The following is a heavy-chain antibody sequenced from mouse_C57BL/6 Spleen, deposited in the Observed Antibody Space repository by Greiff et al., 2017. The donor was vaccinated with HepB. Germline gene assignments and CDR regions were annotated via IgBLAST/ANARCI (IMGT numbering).Heavy chain of an antibody. Sequence: QVQLQQPGAELVKPGASVKLSCKASGYTFTSYWMHWVKQRPGQGLEWIGMIHPNCGSTNYNEKFKSKATLTVDKSSSTAYMQLSSLTSEASAVYYCVGLREHYCDYWGKGTTLTVSS. CDR2: IHPNCGST. CDR3: VGLREHYCDY. CDR1: GYTFTSYW. J-gene: IGHJ2*01. V-gene: IGHV1-64*01. D-gene: IGHD2-2*01.